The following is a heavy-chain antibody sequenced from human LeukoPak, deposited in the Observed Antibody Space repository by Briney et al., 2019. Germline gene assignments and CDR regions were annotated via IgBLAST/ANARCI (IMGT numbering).Heavy chain of an antibody. CDR3: ARSYDGYVRSFDY. V-gene: IGHV3-7*01. CDR2: IKEDGSEK. D-gene: IGHD5-24*01. Sequence: GSLRLSCAASGFIFSSHWMTWVRQAPGKGLEWVASIKEDGSEKSYMDSVKGRFTISRDNAKNSLYLQMNSLGAEDTAVYYCARSYDGYVRSFDYWGQGALVTVSS. CDR1: GFIFSSHW. J-gene: IGHJ4*02.